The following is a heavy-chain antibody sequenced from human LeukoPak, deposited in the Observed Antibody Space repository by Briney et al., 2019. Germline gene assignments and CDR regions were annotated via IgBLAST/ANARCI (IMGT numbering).Heavy chain of an antibody. J-gene: IGHJ4*02. CDR1: GYTFTSYG. CDR3: ARRRRDPSPFDY. V-gene: IGHV1-18*01. Sequence: ASVKVSCKASGYTFTSYGISWVRQAPGQGLEWMGWISAYNGNTNYAQKLQGRVTMTTDTSTSTAYMELRSLRSDGTAVYYCARRRRDPSPFDYWGQGTLVTVSS. D-gene: IGHD2-21*01. CDR2: ISAYNGNT.